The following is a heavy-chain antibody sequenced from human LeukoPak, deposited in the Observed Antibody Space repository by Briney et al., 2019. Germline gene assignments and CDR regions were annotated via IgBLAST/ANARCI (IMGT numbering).Heavy chain of an antibody. Sequence: SETLSLTCSVSGGSISTSSYYWGWIRQPPGKGLEWIGSIYYSGSTYYNPSLKSRGTISVDTSKNQFSLKLSSVTAADTAVYYCAVAELTGANYFDYWGQGTLVTVSS. D-gene: IGHD7-27*01. CDR1: GGSISTSSYY. CDR2: IYYSGST. J-gene: IGHJ4*02. CDR3: AVAELTGANYFDY. V-gene: IGHV4-39*01.